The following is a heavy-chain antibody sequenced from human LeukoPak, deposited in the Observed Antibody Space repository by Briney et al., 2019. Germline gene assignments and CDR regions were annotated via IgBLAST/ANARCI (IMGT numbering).Heavy chain of an antibody. V-gene: IGHV4-4*07. CDR2: ISTTGNT. CDR1: GDSISGYY. J-gene: IGHJ4*02. CDR3: ARDFSGSGYYLDY. Sequence: PSETLSLTCTVSGDSISGYYWSWIRQSAGKGLEYIGRISTTGNTNDIPSLKSRVTMSLDTSKNQFFLKLSSVTAADTAMYYCARDFSGSGYYLDYWGQGIPVTVSS. D-gene: IGHD1-26*01.